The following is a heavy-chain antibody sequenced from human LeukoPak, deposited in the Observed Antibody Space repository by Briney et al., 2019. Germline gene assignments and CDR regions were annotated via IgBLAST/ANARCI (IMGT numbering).Heavy chain of an antibody. D-gene: IGHD3-9*01. CDR1: GYTFTSYG. CDR2: ISAYNGNT. Sequence: GASVKVSCKASGYTFTSYGISWVRQAPGQGLEWMGWISAYNGNTNYAQKLQGRVTMTTDTSTSTAYMELRSLRSDDTAAYYCARTYYDILTGYPANYYYYYMDVWGKGTTVTVSS. V-gene: IGHV1-18*01. J-gene: IGHJ6*03. CDR3: ARTYYDILTGYPANYYYYYMDV.